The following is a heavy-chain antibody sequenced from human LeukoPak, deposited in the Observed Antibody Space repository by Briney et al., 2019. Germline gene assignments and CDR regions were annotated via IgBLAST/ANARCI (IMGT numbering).Heavy chain of an antibody. CDR1: GLTVSTNY. CDR3: ARDGPNYAMDV. CDR2: IYSGGST. Sequence: GGSLRLSCAASGLTVSTNYMNWVRQAPGKGLEWVSVIYSGGSTYYADSVKGRFTISRDNSKNTLYLQMNSLRAEDTAVYSCARDGPNYAMDVWGQGTTVTVSS. D-gene: IGHD2-8*01. V-gene: IGHV3-53*01. J-gene: IGHJ6*02.